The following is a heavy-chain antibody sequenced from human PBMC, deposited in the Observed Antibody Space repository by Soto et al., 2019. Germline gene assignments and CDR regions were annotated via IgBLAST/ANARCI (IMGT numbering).Heavy chain of an antibody. J-gene: IGHJ3*02. CDR2: IYSGGST. CDR3: ARATGDSGPAAFDI. Sequence: PGGSLRLSCAASGFTVSSNYMSWVRQAPGKGLEWVSVIYSGGSTYYADSVKGRFTISRDNSKNTLYLQMNSLRAEDTAVYYCARATGDSGPAAFDIGGKGKMVTVSS. D-gene: IGHD4-17*01. CDR1: GFTVSSNY. V-gene: IGHV3-66*01.